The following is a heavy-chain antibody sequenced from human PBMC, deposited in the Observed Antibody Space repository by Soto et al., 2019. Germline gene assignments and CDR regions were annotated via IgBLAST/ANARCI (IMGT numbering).Heavy chain of an antibody. CDR3: ARGLGKWVYAKREFDY. Sequence: SETLSLTCAVYGGSFSGYYWSWIRQPPGKGLEWIGEINHSGSTNYNPSLKSRVTISVDTSKNQFSLKLSSVTAADTAVYYCARGLGKWVYAKREFDYWGKGPLLTVPQ. CDR1: GGSFSGYY. D-gene: IGHD2-8*01. CDR2: INHSGST. V-gene: IGHV4-34*01. J-gene: IGHJ4*02.